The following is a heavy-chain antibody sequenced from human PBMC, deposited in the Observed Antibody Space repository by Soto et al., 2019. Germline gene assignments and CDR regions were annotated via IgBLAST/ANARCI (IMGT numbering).Heavy chain of an antibody. J-gene: IGHJ4*02. CDR2: IIPIFGTA. V-gene: IGHV1-69*13. D-gene: IGHD6-13*01. Sequence: ASVKVSCKASGGTFSSYAISWVRQAPGQGLEWMGGIIPIFGTANYAQKFQGRVTITADESTSTAYMELSSLRSEDTAVYYCASRATAPISSSWYFDYWGQGTLVTVSS. CDR1: GGTFSSYA. CDR3: ASRATAPISSSWYFDY.